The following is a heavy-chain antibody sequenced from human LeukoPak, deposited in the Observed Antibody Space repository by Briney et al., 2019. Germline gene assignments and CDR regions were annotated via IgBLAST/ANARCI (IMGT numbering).Heavy chain of an antibody. D-gene: IGHD5-12*01. V-gene: IGHV3-7*01. Sequence: GGSLSLSCAASGFTLSSYWMSWVRQAPGKGLEWEANIKQDGSEKYYVDSVKGRFTISRDNAKNSLYLQMNSLRAEDTAVYYCATLVATTRFDYWGQGTLATVSS. CDR3: ATLVATTRFDY. CDR1: GFTLSSYW. CDR2: IKQDGSEK. J-gene: IGHJ4*02.